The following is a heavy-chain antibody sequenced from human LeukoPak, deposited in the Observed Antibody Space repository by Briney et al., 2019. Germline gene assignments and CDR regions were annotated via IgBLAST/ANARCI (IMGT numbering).Heavy chain of an antibody. CDR2: FSDDEGRT. V-gene: IGHV3-74*01. Sequence: PGGSLRLSCEVSGFTFSSYWIHWVRHAPGKGLVWVSRFSDDEGRTVYADSVKGRFTISKDNAKNTLYLQMNSLRAEDTAVYYCARDYFYGLDVWGQGTTVTVSS. CDR1: GFTFSSYW. CDR3: ARDYFYGLDV. J-gene: IGHJ6*02.